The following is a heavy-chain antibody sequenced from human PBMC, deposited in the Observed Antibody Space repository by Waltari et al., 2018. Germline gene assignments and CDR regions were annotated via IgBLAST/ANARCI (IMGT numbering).Heavy chain of an antibody. Sequence: QVQLQQWGAGLLKPSETLSLTCAVYGGSFSGYYWSWIRQPPGKGLEWIGEINHSGSTNYNPSLKNRVTISVDTSKNQFSLKLSSVTAADTAVYYCASTWVAARPDDAFDIWGQGTMVTVSS. CDR3: ASTWVAARPDDAFDI. V-gene: IGHV4-34*01. J-gene: IGHJ3*02. CDR1: GGSFSGYY. D-gene: IGHD6-6*01. CDR2: INHSGST.